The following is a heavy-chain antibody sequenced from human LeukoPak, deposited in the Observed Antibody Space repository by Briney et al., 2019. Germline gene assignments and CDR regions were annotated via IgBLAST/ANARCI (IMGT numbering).Heavy chain of an antibody. CDR3: ARVGGGSSRTYYYYYGMDV. D-gene: IGHD6-13*01. J-gene: IGHJ6*02. CDR1: GGSISSYY. CDR2: IYYSGST. Sequence: SETLSLTCTVSGGSISSYYWSWIRQPPGKGLEWIGYIYYSGSTNYNPSLKSRVTISVDTSKNQFSLKLSSVTAADTAGYYCARVGGGSSRTYYYYYGMDVWGQGTTVTVSS. V-gene: IGHV4-59*01.